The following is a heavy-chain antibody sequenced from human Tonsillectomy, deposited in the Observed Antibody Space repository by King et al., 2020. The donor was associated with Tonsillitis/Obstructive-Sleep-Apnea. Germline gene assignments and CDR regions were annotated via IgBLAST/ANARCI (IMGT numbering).Heavy chain of an antibody. D-gene: IGHD3-10*01. CDR3: ARENDYYGSGSYYLEYNWFDP. Sequence: LQLQESGPGLVKPSQTLSLTCTVSGGSISSGGYYWSWIRQHPGKGLEWIGYIYYSGSTYYNPSLKSRVTISVDTSKNQFSLKLSSVTAADTAVYYCARENDYYGSGSYYLEYNWFDPWGQGTLVTVSS. V-gene: IGHV4-31*03. J-gene: IGHJ5*02. CDR1: GGSISSGGYY. CDR2: IYYSGST.